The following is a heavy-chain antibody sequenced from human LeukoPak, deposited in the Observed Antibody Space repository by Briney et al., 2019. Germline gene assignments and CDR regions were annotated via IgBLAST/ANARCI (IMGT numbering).Heavy chain of an antibody. D-gene: IGHD6-13*01. CDR3: ATESVGVAAAGFGVD. V-gene: IGHV1-24*01. Sequence: ASVKVSCKVSGYTLTELSMHWVRQAPGKGLEWMGGFDPEDGETIYAQKFQGRVTMTEDTSTDTAYMELSSLRSEDTPMYYCATESVGVAAAGFGVDWGQGTLVTVSS. CDR1: GYTLTELS. CDR2: FDPEDGET. J-gene: IGHJ4*02.